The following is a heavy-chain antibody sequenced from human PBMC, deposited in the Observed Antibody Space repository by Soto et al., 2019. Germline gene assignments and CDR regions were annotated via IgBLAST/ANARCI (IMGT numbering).Heavy chain of an antibody. Sequence: SETLSLTCTVYGGSISSYYWSWIRQPPGKGLEWIGYIYYSGSTNYNPSLKSRVTISVDTSKNQFSLKLSSVTAADTAVYYCARLRGYGDYEAYYFDYWGQGTLVTVSS. D-gene: IGHD4-17*01. CDR1: GGSISSYY. CDR2: IYYSGST. V-gene: IGHV4-59*01. CDR3: ARLRGYGDYEAYYFDY. J-gene: IGHJ4*02.